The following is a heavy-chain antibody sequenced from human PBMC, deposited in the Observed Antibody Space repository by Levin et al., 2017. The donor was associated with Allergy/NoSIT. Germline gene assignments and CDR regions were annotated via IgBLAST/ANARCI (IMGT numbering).Heavy chain of an antibody. CDR1: GGTFSSYA. Sequence: KISCKASGGTFSSYAISWVRQAPGQGLEWMGGIIPIFGTANYAQKFQGRVTITADESTSTAYMELSSLRSEDTAVYYCEIHYYYYGMDVWGQGTTVTVSS. J-gene: IGHJ6*02. V-gene: IGHV1-69*01. CDR2: IIPIFGTA. CDR3: EIHYYYYGMDV.